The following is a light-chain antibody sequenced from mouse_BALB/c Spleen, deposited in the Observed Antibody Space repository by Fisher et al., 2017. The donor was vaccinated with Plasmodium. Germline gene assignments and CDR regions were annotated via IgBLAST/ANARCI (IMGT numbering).Light chain of an antibody. CDR1: QFISNN. CDR2: YAS. CDR3: QQSNGWPLT. V-gene: IGKV5-43*01. Sequence: DIVMTQSPATLSVTPGDSVSLSCRASQFISNNLHWYQQKSLESPRLLIKYASQSISGIPSRFSGSGSVTDFTLNINSVETEDFGMYFCQQSNGWPLTFGAGTKLELK. J-gene: IGKJ5*01.